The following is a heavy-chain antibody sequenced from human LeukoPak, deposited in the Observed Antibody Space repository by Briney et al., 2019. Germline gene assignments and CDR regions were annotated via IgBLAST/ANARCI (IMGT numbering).Heavy chain of an antibody. J-gene: IGHJ4*02. CDR2: ISSGSTI. Sequence: GGSLRLSCAASGFTFSSYEMNWVRQAPGKGLEWVSYISSGSTIYYADSVKGRFTISRDNAKNSLYLQMNSLRAEDTAVYYCARVLAIAVAGDFDYWGQGTLVTVSS. CDR1: GFTFSSYE. D-gene: IGHD6-19*01. CDR3: ARVLAIAVAGDFDY. V-gene: IGHV3-48*03.